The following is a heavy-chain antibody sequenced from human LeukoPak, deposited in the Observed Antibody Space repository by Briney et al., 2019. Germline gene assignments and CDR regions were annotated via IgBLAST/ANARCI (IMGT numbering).Heavy chain of an antibody. J-gene: IGHJ6*02. V-gene: IGHV3-9*01. CDR2: ISWNSGSI. Sequence: QSGGSLRLSCAASGFTFSSYAMSWVRQAPGKGLEWVSGISWNSGSIGYADSVKGRFTISRDNAKNSLYLQMNSLRAEDTALYYCAKSRLRRSALYYYYYYGMDVWGQGTTVTVSS. CDR3: AKSRLRRSALYYYYYYGMDV. CDR1: GFTFSSYA. D-gene: IGHD5-12*01.